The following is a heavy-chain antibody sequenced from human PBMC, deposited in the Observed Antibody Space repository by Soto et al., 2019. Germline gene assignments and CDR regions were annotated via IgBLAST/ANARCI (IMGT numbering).Heavy chain of an antibody. V-gene: IGHV1-18*01. J-gene: IGHJ4*02. CDR3: ARDLVPYYYDSSGSRINFDY. Sequence: ASVKVSCKASGYTFTSYGISWVRQAPGQGLEWMGWNSAYNGSTNYAQKLQGRVTMTTDTSTSTAYMELRSLRSDDTAVYYCARDLVPYYYDSSGSRINFDYWGQGTLVTVSS. D-gene: IGHD3-22*01. CDR1: GYTFTSYG. CDR2: NSAYNGST.